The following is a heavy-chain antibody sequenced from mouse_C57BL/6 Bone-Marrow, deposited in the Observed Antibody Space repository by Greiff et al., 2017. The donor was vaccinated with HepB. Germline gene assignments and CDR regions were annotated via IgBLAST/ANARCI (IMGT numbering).Heavy chain of an antibody. Sequence: QVQLQQSGAELARPGASVKLSCKASGYTFTSYGISWVKQRTGQGLEWIGEIYPRSGNTYYNEKFKGKATLTADKSSSTAYMELRSLTSEDSAVYYCARGVITTVVSTSDYWGQGTTLTVSS. J-gene: IGHJ2*01. D-gene: IGHD1-1*01. V-gene: IGHV1-81*01. CDR1: GYTFTSYG. CDR3: ARGVITTVVSTSDY. CDR2: IYPRSGNT.